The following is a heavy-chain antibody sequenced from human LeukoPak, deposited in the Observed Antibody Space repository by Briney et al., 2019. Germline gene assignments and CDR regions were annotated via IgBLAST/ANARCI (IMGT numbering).Heavy chain of an antibody. D-gene: IGHD6-13*01. CDR3: ARAPGIGAAGPTGDAFDI. V-gene: IGHV1-2*04. Sequence: ASVKVSCKASGYTFTVYCMHWVRQAPGQGLEWMGWMNLNSGGTNYAQKFQGWVTMTRDTSTSTAYMALSRLRSDATAVYYCARAPGIGAAGPTGDAFDICGQGTLVTVSS. CDR2: MNLNSGGT. J-gene: IGHJ3*02. CDR1: GYTFTVYC.